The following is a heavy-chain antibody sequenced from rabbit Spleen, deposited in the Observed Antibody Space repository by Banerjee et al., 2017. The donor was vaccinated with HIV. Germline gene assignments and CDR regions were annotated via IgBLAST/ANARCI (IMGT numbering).Heavy chain of an antibody. J-gene: IGHJ4*01. Sequence: QEQLVESGGGLVQPEGSLKLSCTASGFSFSNKAVMCWVRQAPGKGLEWIACIYVGSGGGTKYASWAKGRFTISKTSSTTVTLQMTSLTAADTATYFCARDGAGGSYFALWGQGTLVTVS. D-gene: IGHD8-1*01. V-gene: IGHV1S45*01. CDR3: ARDGAGGSYFAL. CDR2: IYVGSGGGT. CDR1: GFSFSNKAV.